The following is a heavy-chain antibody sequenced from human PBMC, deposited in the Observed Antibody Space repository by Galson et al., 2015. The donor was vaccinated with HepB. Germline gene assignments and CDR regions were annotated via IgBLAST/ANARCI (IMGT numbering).Heavy chain of an antibody. J-gene: IGHJ6*02. V-gene: IGHV3-53*01. CDR2: LHRDGRT. D-gene: IGHD1-26*01. CDR3: ARGQGVGAAYYGMDV. CDR1: GFSVSSKF. Sequence: SLRLSCAVSGFSVSSKFMSWVRQAPGKGLEWVSTLHRDGRTDYADSVKGRFTISRDNSQNSLYLQMNSLRVDDTAVYFCARGQGVGAAYYGMDVWGQGTTVIVSS.